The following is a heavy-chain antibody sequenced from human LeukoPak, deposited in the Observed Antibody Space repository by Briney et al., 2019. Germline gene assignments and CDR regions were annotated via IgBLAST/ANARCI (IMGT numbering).Heavy chain of an antibody. Sequence: GGSLRLSCAASGFTFSSFSMNWVRQAPGKGLEWVSSISSFSSYIYYADSVKGRFTISRDNAKNSLYLQMNSLRAEDTAMYYCARWLDCSGGSCYVENNWGQGTLVTVSS. CDR2: ISSFSSYI. J-gene: IGHJ4*02. CDR3: ARWLDCSGGSCYVENN. V-gene: IGHV3-21*01. CDR1: GFTFSSFS. D-gene: IGHD2-15*01.